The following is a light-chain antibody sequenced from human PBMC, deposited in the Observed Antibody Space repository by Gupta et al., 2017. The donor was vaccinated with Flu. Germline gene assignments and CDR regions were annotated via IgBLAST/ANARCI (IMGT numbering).Light chain of an antibody. CDR2: RNSDGTH. J-gene: IGLJ2*01. CDR3: QTWGTGMRV. V-gene: IGLV4-69*01. Sequence: QLVVTQSPSASASLGASVELTCTLSSGHSNYAIAWHQQQPDKGPRFLMKRNSDGTHSNGDGSPDRFSGVSSGAERYTIISSLQSEDEATYYCQTWGTGMRVFGGGTKLTVL. CDR1: SGHSNYA.